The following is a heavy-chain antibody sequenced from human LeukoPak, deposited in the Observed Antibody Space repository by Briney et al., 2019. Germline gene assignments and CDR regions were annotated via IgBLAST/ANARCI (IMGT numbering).Heavy chain of an antibody. Sequence: PSETLSLTCAVYGGSFSGYYWSWIRQPPGKGLEWIGEINHSGSTNYNPSLKSRVTISVDTSKNQFSLKLSSVTAADTAVYYCARRGDRERAYYYYMDVWGKGTTVTVSS. CDR3: ARRGDRERAYYYYMDV. CDR1: GGSFSGYY. V-gene: IGHV4-34*01. CDR2: INHSGST. D-gene: IGHD1-1*01. J-gene: IGHJ6*03.